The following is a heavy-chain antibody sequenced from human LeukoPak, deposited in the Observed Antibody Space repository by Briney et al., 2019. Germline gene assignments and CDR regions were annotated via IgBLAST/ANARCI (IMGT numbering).Heavy chain of an antibody. CDR1: GYTFSDYH. Sequence: ASVKVSCKASGYTFSDYHIHWVRQAPGQGLEWMGRIIPSGGGTTYAQKFQGRVTMTRDMSTNIVYMELSSLRSGDTALYYCARDSYGSDYWGQGTLVTVSS. J-gene: IGHJ4*02. CDR2: IIPSGGGT. CDR3: ARDSYGSDY. D-gene: IGHD3-16*01. V-gene: IGHV1-46*01.